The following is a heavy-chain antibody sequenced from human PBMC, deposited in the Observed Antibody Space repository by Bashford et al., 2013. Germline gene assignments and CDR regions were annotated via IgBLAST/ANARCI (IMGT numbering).Heavy chain of an antibody. CDR1: GYTFTSYA. D-gene: IGHD3-22*01. J-gene: IGHJ3*02. CDR3: ARDVSVVVTRVENDAFDI. Sequence: SVKVSCKASGYTFTSYAISWVRQAPGQGLEWMGRIIPILGIANYAQKFQGRVTITADKSTSTAYMELSSLRSEDTAVYYCARDVSVVVTRVENDAFDIWGQGTMVTVSS. CDR2: IIPILGIA. V-gene: IGHV1-69*04.